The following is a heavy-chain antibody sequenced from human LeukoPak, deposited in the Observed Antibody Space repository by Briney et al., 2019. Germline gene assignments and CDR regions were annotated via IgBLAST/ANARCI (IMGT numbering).Heavy chain of an antibody. J-gene: IGHJ4*02. CDR3: AKVAKYYYGSETYYFFEH. CDR1: GSTFTTYW. Sequence: GESLRLSCAASGSTFTTYWMSWVRQAPGKGLEWVANINQDGSEKYFVDSVKGRFTISRDNAKNSLYLQMNSLRVEDTAVYYCAKVAKYYYGSETYYFFEHWGQGTPVTASS. CDR2: INQDGSEK. D-gene: IGHD3-10*01. V-gene: IGHV3-7*01.